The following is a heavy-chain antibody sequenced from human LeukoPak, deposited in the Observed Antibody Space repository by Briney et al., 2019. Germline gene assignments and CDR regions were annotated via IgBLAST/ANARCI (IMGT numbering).Heavy chain of an antibody. CDR1: GGSISSYY. CDR3: ARGAAVAGVNWFDP. D-gene: IGHD6-19*01. CDR2: IYYSGST. J-gene: IGHJ5*02. Sequence: SETLSLTCTVSGGSISSYYWSWIRQPPGKGLEWIGYIYYSGSTNYNPSLKSRVTISVDTSKNQFSLKLSSVTAADTAVYYCARGAAVAGVNWFDPWGQGALVTVSS. V-gene: IGHV4-59*01.